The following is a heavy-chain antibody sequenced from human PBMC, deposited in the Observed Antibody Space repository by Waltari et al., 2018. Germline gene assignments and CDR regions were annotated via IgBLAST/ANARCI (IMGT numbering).Heavy chain of an antibody. CDR1: GGSISSESYY. CDR3: ARLSYHIVTGYGWFDP. V-gene: IGHV4-39*01. Sequence: QLQLQESGPGLVKPSETLSLTCTVSGGSISSESYYWGWIRQPPCKGLEWIGIISYSGITYYNPSLKSRVTISVDTSKNKFSLKLSSVTAADTAVYYCARLSYHIVTGYGWFDPWGLGTLVTVSS. CDR2: ISYSGIT. D-gene: IGHD3-9*01. J-gene: IGHJ5*02.